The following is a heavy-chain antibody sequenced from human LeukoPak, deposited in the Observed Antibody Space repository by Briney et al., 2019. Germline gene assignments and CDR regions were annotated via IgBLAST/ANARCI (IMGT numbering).Heavy chain of an antibody. V-gene: IGHV4-59*01. Sequence: SETLSLTCTVSGGSISSYYWSWIRQPPGKGLEWIGYIYYSGSTNYNPSLESRVTISVDTSKNQFSLKLSSVTAADTAVYYCAREGGYCSSTSCYGQFDYWGQGTLVTVSS. D-gene: IGHD2-2*01. J-gene: IGHJ4*02. CDR1: GGSISSYY. CDR3: AREGGYCSSTSCYGQFDY. CDR2: IYYSGST.